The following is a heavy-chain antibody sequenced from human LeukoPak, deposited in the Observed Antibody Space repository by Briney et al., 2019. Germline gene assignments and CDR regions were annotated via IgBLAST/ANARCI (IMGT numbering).Heavy chain of an antibody. D-gene: IGHD6-19*01. CDR3: ARSEVAGFFDY. J-gene: IGHJ4*02. CDR2: IYYSGST. CDR1: GGSISSYY. Sequence: SETLSLTCTVSGGSISSYYWSWIRQPPGKGLEWIGYIYYSGSTNYNPSLKSRVTISVDTSKNQFSLKLSSVTAADTAVYYCARSEVAGFFDYWGQGTLVTVSS. V-gene: IGHV4-59*01.